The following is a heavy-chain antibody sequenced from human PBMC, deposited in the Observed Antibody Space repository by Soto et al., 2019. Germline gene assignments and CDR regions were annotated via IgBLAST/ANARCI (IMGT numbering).Heavy chain of an antibody. D-gene: IGHD5-12*01. CDR3: ATTTGDY. Sequence: GGSLRLSCAASGFTFSSYSMNWVRQAPGKGLEWVSSISSDNTYIYYVASVRGRFTISRDNAKNSLYLQMNSLRAEDTAVYYCATTTGDYWGQGTLVTVST. CDR1: GFTFSSYS. V-gene: IGHV3-21*01. J-gene: IGHJ4*02. CDR2: ISSDNTYI.